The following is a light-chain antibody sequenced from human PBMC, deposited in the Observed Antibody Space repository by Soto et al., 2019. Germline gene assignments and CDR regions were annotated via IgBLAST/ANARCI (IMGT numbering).Light chain of an antibody. CDR1: QTISSW. Sequence: IQMTPSPSTLAASVWDGVTMTRQASQTISSWLARYRQKPGKAPKLLIYEASSLDSGVPSRFSGSGSGTDFTLTISSLQPEDFATYYCLQDYNYPWTFGQGTKVDIK. CDR2: EAS. V-gene: IGKV1-5*03. J-gene: IGKJ1*01. CDR3: LQDYNYPWT.